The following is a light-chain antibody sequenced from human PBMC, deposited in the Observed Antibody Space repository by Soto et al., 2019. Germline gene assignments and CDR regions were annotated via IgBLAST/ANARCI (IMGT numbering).Light chain of an antibody. Sequence: DIVMTQSPDALAVSLGERATINCKSSQSFLYSSNNKNYLAWYQQKPGQPPNLLIYWASTRESGVPDRFSGSGSGTDFTLTNSSLQAEDVAVYYCQQYYTPPLTFGGGTKVDIK. V-gene: IGKV4-1*01. CDR3: QQYYTPPLT. CDR2: WAS. CDR1: QSFLYSSNNKNY. J-gene: IGKJ4*01.